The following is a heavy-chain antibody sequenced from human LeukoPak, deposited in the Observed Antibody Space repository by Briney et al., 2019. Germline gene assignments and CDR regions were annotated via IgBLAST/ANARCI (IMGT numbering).Heavy chain of an antibody. CDR2: IYYSGST. J-gene: IGHJ3*02. CDR1: GGSISNYY. V-gene: IGHV4-59*01. CDR3: ARASAYCGGDCYYNAFDI. D-gene: IGHD2-21*02. Sequence: KPSETLSLTCTVSGGSISNYYWSWIRQPPGKGLEWIGYIYYSGSTNYNPSLKSRVTISVDTSKNQFSLKLSSVTAADTAVYYCARASAYCGGDCYYNAFDIWGQGTMVTVSS.